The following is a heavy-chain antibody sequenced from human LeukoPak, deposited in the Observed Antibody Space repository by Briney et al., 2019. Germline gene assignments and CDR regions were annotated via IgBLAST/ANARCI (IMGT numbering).Heavy chain of an antibody. CDR2: IYSGGDT. D-gene: IGHD3-22*01. Sequence: GGSLRLSCAASGFTFSSNYMSWVRQAPGKGLEWVSIIYSGGDTYYADSVKGRFTISRDNSKNTLCLQMNSLRAEDTAVYYCAREGGYDSSGSYDYWGQGTLVTVSS. CDR3: AREGGYDSSGSYDY. V-gene: IGHV3-53*01. CDR1: GFTFSSNY. J-gene: IGHJ4*02.